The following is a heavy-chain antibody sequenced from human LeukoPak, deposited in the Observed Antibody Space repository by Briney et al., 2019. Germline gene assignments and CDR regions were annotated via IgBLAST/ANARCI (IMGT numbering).Heavy chain of an antibody. D-gene: IGHD6-19*01. Sequence: GGSLRLSCTACGFSFTNYAMSWVRQAPARGPEWLSSMKGGGETFYADSVKGRFTISRDNSKNTLYLQMNSLRAEDTAVYYCAKGIYSSGWSYFDYWGHGTLVTVSS. CDR2: MKGGGET. V-gene: IGHV3-23*01. CDR1: GFSFTNYA. J-gene: IGHJ4*01. CDR3: AKGIYSSGWSYFDY.